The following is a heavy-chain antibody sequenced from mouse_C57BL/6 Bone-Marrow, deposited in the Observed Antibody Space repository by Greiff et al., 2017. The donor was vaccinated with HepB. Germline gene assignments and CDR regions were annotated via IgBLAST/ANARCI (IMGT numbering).Heavy chain of an antibody. CDR2: ISDGGSYT. J-gene: IGHJ4*01. CDR3: AREGAMDY. Sequence: EVQLVESGGGLVKPGGSLKLSCAASGFTFSSYAMSWVRQTPEKRLEWVATISDGGSYTYYPDNVKGRFTISRDNAKNNLYLQMSHLKSEDTAMYYCAREGAMDYRGQGTSVTVSS. V-gene: IGHV5-4*01. CDR1: GFTFSSYA.